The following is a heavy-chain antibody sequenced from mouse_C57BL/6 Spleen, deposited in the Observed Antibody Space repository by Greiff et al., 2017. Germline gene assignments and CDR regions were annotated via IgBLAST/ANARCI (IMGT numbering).Heavy chain of an antibody. V-gene: IGHV14-1*01. CDR1: GFNIKDYY. CDR2: IDPEDGDT. CDR3: TTYYYGSSSAWFAY. D-gene: IGHD1-1*01. Sequence: EVQLHQSGAELVRPGASVKLSCTASGFNIKDYYMHWVKQRPEQGLEWIGRIDPEDGDTEYAPKFQGKATMTADTSSNPAYLQLSSLTSEDTAVYYCTTYYYGSSSAWFAYWGQGTLVTVSA. J-gene: IGHJ3*01.